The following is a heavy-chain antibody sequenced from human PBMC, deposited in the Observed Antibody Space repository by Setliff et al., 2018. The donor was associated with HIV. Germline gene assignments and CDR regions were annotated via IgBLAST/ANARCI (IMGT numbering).Heavy chain of an antibody. Sequence: PGGSLRLSCAASGFTFSSQWMSWIRQAPGKGLEWISFISSTSTKVYYADSVKGRFTISRDNAKLSLYLQVNSLGAEDTAVYYCARDRGPYGDNGMDVWGKGTTVTVSS. CDR2: ISSTSTKV. CDR1: GFTFSSQW. CDR3: ARDRGPYGDNGMDV. J-gene: IGHJ6*04. D-gene: IGHD4-17*01. V-gene: IGHV3-11*01.